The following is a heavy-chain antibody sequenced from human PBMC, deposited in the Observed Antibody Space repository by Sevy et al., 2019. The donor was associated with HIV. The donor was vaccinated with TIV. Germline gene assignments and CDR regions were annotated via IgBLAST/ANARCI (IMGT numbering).Heavy chain of an antibody. CDR3: ARAALTSGYLYYFDY. V-gene: IGHV3-30*04. Sequence: GESLRLSCAASGFTFSNYPMHWVRQAPGKGLEWVAVISYDGSTTYYADSLKGRFTISRDTSKSTLYLQVNSLRAEDAAVYYCARAALTSGYLYYFDYWGQGTLVTVSS. J-gene: IGHJ4*02. D-gene: IGHD3-22*01. CDR2: ISYDGSTT. CDR1: GFTFSNYP.